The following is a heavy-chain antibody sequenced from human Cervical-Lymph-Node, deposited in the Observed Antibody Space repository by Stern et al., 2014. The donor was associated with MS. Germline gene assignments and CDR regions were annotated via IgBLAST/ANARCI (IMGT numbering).Heavy chain of an antibody. CDR2: IYPGDSDT. V-gene: IGHV5-51*03. Sequence: EVQLVESGAEVKKPGESLKISCKGSGYSFTNNWIAWVRQMPGKGLEWMGIIYPGDSDTRYVPSFQAQFTLSADKSISAAYLQWSSLKASDSAMYYCARAIEVAGRGRPFDYWGQGTLVIVTS. J-gene: IGHJ4*02. CDR1: GYSFTNNW. D-gene: IGHD6-19*01. CDR3: ARAIEVAGRGRPFDY.